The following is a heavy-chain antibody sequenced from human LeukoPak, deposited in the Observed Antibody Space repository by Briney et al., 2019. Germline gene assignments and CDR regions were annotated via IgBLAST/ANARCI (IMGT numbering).Heavy chain of an antibody. J-gene: IGHJ4*02. D-gene: IGHD2-21*02. Sequence: GGSLRLSCAASGFTFSSYARHWVRQAPGKGLEWVAVISYDGSNKYYADSVKGRFTISRDNSKNTLYLQMNSLRAEDTAVYYCARSRPRPHSGKAAILDYWGQGTLVTVSS. CDR3: ARSRPRPHSGKAAILDY. CDR1: GFTFSSYA. V-gene: IGHV3-30*04. CDR2: ISYDGSNK.